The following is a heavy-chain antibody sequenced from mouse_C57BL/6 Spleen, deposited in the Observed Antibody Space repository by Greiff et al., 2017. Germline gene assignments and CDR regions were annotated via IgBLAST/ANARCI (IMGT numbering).Heavy chain of an antibody. J-gene: IGHJ3*01. CDR3: ARNGYYDAY. CDR2: IYPGSGST. D-gene: IGHD2-3*01. CDR1: GYPFTSYW. V-gene: IGHV1-55*01. Sequence: QVQLQQPGAELVKPGASVKMSCKASGYPFTSYWITWVKQRPGHGLAWIGDIYPGSGSTNYNEKFKSKATLTVDTSSRTAYMQLSSLTSEDSAVYYCARNGYYDAYWGQGTLVTVSA.